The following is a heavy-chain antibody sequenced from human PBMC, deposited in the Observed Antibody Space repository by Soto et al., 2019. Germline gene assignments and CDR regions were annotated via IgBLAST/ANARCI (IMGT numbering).Heavy chain of an antibody. CDR2: ISSSSSYI. CDR3: AREVFSSSWDYFDY. D-gene: IGHD6-13*01. J-gene: IGHJ4*02. V-gene: IGHV3-21*01. Sequence: EVQLVESGGGLVKPGGSLRLSCAASGFTFSSYSMNWVRQAPGKGLEWVSSISSSSSYIYYADSVKGRFTISRDNAKNSLYLQMNSLRAEDTAVYYCAREVFSSSWDYFDYWGQGTLVTVSA. CDR1: GFTFSSYS.